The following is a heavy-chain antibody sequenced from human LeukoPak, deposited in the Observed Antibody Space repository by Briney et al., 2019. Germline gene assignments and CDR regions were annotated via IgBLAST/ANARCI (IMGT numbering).Heavy chain of an antibody. J-gene: IGHJ4*02. CDR3: ARGLSVAGGAYFDY. CDR1: GYTFGGYY. D-gene: IGHD6-19*01. Sequence: ASVKVSCKASGYTFGGYYIHWVRQAPGQGLEWMGWINPNSGGTNYAQKFRGRVTMTRDTSISTAYMELSSLRSDDTAVYYCARGLSVAGGAYFDYWGQGTLVTVSS. CDR2: INPNSGGT. V-gene: IGHV1-2*02.